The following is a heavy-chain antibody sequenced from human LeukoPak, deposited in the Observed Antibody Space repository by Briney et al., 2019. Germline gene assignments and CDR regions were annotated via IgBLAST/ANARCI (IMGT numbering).Heavy chain of an antibody. CDR3: ARVRYYDGSGYYYFDY. CDR1: GFTFSSYT. J-gene: IGHJ4*02. D-gene: IGHD3-22*01. V-gene: IGHV3-48*04. Sequence: GGSLRLSCAASGFTFSSYTMNWVRQAPGKGLEWVSYISSSSSTIYYADSVKGRFTISRDNAENSLYLQMNSLRAEDTAVYYCARVRYYDGSGYYYFDYWGQGTLVTVSS. CDR2: ISSSSSTI.